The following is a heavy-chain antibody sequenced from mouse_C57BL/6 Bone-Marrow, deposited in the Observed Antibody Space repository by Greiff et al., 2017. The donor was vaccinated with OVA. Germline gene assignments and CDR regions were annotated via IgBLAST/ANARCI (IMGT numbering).Heavy chain of an antibody. V-gene: IGHV14-4*01. CDR1: GFNIKDDY. Sequence: EVQLQQSGAELVRPGASVKLSCTASGFNIKDDYMHWVKQRPEQGLEWIGWFDPENGDTEYASKFQGKATITADTSSNTAYLQLSSLTSEDTAVYYCTTRGYDYAWFAYWGQGTLVTVSA. CDR2: FDPENGDT. CDR3: TTRGYDYAWFAY. J-gene: IGHJ3*01. D-gene: IGHD2-4*01.